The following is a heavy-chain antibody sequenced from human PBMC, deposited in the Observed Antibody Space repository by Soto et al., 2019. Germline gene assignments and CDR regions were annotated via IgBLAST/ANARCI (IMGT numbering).Heavy chain of an antibody. Sequence: SVKVSCKASGGTFSSYAISWVRQAPGQGLEWMGGIIPIFGTANYAQKFQGRVTITADESTSTAYMELSSLRSEDTAVYYCARVGVSSAEYYDSSGYYSYYFDYWGQGSLVTVSS. CDR3: ARVGVSSAEYYDSSGYYSYYFDY. V-gene: IGHV1-69*13. CDR1: GGTFSSYA. D-gene: IGHD3-22*01. J-gene: IGHJ4*02. CDR2: IIPIFGTA.